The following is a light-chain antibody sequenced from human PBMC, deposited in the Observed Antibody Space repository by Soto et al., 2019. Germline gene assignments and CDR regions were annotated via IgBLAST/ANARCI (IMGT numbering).Light chain of an antibody. CDR3: QTWGTGFPV. CDR1: SGHSSYA. J-gene: IGLJ2*01. CDR2: LNNDGSH. Sequence: QAVVTQPPSASASLGASVKLTCTLSSGHSSYAIAWHQKQPEKGPRDLMDLNNDGSHTKGDGIPDRFSGSSSGAERYLIISSLQSAEEADYYCQTWGTGFPVFGGGTKLTVL. V-gene: IGLV4-69*01.